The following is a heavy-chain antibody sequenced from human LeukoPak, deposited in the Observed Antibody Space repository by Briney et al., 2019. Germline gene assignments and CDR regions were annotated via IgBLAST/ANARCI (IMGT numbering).Heavy chain of an antibody. CDR2: ISTDGSYK. Sequence: GGSLRLSCVASGFTFSDAWMSWVRQAPGKGLEWVAAISTDGSYKYHGDSVKGRFTISRDNPMNTLYLQMNGLRPDDTDVYYCARSLIPGRWYFDLWGRGTLVTVSS. CDR3: ARSLIPGRWYFDL. V-gene: IGHV3-30*03. J-gene: IGHJ2*01. CDR1: GFTFSDAW. D-gene: IGHD3-16*01.